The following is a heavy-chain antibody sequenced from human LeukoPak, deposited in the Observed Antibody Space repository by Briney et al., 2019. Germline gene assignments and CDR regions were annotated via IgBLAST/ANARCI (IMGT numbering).Heavy chain of an antibody. D-gene: IGHD6-13*01. CDR3: ASQPGSGGIAAAIDY. CDR1: GGTFSSYA. CDR2: IIPILGIA. J-gene: IGHJ4*02. V-gene: IGHV1-69*04. Sequence: ASMKVSCKASGGTFSSYAISWVRQAPGQGLEWMGRIIPILGIANYAQKFQGRVTITADKSTSTAYMELSSLRSEDTAVYYCASQPGSGGIAAAIDYWGQGTLVTVSS.